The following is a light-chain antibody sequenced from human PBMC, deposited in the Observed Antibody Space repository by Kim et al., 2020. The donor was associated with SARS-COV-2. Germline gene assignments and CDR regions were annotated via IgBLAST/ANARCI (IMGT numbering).Light chain of an antibody. CDR3: QQSGSSPLG. V-gene: IGKV3-20*01. J-gene: IGKJ4*01. CDR1: QSVSSNN. CDR2: VAS. Sequence: PGQSATLSCRARQSVSSNNLALYPQKPGQVPQRLSYVASPRATGSPDRVSGSGSGTDITLTNSRLEPEDIAVYYCQQSGSSPLGFGGRAKVDSK.